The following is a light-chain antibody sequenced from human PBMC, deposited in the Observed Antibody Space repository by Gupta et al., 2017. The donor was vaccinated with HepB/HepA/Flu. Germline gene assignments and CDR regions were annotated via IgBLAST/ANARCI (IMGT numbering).Light chain of an antibody. J-gene: IGLJ2*01. Sequence: QSVLTQPPSVSGAPGQRVTISCTGSSSNIVAGYDVHWYQQLPGTAPKLLIYGNSNRPSGVPDRFSGSKSGTSASRAITGLQAEDEAEDYCQSYDSSLRGVVFGGGTKLTVL. CDR3: QSYDSSLRGVV. CDR1: SSNIVAGYD. CDR2: GNS. V-gene: IGLV1-40*01.